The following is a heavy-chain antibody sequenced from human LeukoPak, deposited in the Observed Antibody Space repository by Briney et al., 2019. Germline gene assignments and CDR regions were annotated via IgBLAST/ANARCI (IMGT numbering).Heavy chain of an antibody. D-gene: IGHD2-2*01. CDR3: ARRKAYCSSTSCYYRYYYGMDV. V-gene: IGHV5-51*01. J-gene: IGHJ6*02. CDR1: GYSFTSYW. Sequence: GESLKISCKGSGYSFTSYWIGWVRQMPGKDLEWMGIIYPGDSDTRYSPSFQGQVTISADKSISTAYLQWSSLKASDTAMYYCARRKAYCSSTSCYYRYYYGMDVWGQGTTVTVSS. CDR2: IYPGDSDT.